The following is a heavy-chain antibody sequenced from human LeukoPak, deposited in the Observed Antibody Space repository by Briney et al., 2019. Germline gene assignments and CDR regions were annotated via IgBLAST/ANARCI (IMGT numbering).Heavy chain of an antibody. D-gene: IGHD6-13*01. J-gene: IGHJ4*02. CDR3: AKEGTAQISTWYDY. Sequence: GGSLRLSCAASGFTFSSYGMHWVRQAPGKGLEWVAVIWYDGSNKYYADSVRGRFPISRDNSKNTLYLQMNSLRGEDSAVYYCAKEGTAQISTWYDYWGQGTLVTVSS. CDR2: IWYDGSNK. V-gene: IGHV3-30*02. CDR1: GFTFSSYG.